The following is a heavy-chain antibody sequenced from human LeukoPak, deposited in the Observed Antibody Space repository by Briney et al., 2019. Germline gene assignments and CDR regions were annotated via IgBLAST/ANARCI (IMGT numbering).Heavy chain of an antibody. CDR3: ARGGYSGYDSGYFDY. V-gene: IGHV1-46*01. CDR1: GYTFTSYY. Sequence: ASVKVSCKASGYTFTSYYMHWVRQAPGQGLEWMGIINPSGGSTSYAQKFQGRVTITADESTSTAYMELSSLRSEDTAVYYCARGGYSGYDSGYFDYWGQGTLVTVSS. J-gene: IGHJ4*02. D-gene: IGHD5-12*01. CDR2: INPSGGST.